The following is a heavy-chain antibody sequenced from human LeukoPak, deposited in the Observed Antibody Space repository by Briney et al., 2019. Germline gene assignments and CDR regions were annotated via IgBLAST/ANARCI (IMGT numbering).Heavy chain of an antibody. CDR3: ARLIGPAYFDY. V-gene: IGHV1-46*01. CDR2: INPSGGST. CDR1: GYTFTSYY. J-gene: IGHJ4*02. Sequence: ASVKVSCKASGYTFTSYYMHWVRQAPGQGLEWMGIINPSGGSTSYTQKFQGRVTMTRDTSTSTVYMELSSLRSEDTAVYYCARLIGPAYFDYWGQGTLVTVSS.